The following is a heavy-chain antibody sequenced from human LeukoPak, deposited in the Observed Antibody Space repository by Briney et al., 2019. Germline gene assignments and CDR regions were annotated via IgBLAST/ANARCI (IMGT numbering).Heavy chain of an antibody. CDR2: IYYSGNT. CDR1: GDSISSYY. V-gene: IGHV4-59*01. D-gene: IGHD2-15*01. CDR3: ARGRYCRGGYCYWYFDL. J-gene: IGHJ2*01. Sequence: PSETLSLTRSVSGDSISSYYWSWIRQPPGKELEWIGYIYYSGNTKYNPSLKSRVTISVDTSRNQFSLKLSSVTAADTAVYYCARGRYCRGGYCYWYFDLWGRGTLVTVSS.